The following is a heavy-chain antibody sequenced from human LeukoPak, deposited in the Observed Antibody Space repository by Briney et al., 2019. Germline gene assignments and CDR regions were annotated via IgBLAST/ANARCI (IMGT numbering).Heavy chain of an antibody. CDR2: IYYSGST. CDR1: GGSISSYY. J-gene: IGHJ4*02. CDR3: ARESKCSGGSCYSTYFDY. V-gene: IGHV4-59*01. Sequence: SETLSLTCTVSGGSISSYYWSWIRQPPGKGLEWIGYIYYSGSTNYNPSLKSRVTISVDTSKNQFSLKLSSVTAADTAVYYCARESKCSGGSCYSTYFDYWGQGTLVTVSS. D-gene: IGHD2-15*01.